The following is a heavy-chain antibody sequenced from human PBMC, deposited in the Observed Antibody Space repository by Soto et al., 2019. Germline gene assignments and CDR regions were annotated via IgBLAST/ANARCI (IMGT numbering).Heavy chain of an antibody. J-gene: IGHJ4*02. CDR3: ARVPHYLYGDYEGVFDY. V-gene: IGHV4-30-4*01. CDR2: IYYSGSP. CDR1: GGSISSGDYY. Sequence: QVQLQESGSGLVKPSQTLSLTCTVSGGSISSGDYYWSWIRQPPGKGLEWIGYIYYSGSPYYNPSLKSRVTISVDTSKNQFSLKLSSVTAADTAVYYCARVPHYLYGDYEGVFDYWGQGTLVIVSS. D-gene: IGHD4-17*01.